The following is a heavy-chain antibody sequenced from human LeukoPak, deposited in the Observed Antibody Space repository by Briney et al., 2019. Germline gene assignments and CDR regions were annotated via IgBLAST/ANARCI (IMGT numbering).Heavy chain of an antibody. CDR1: GGTFSSYA. Sequence: SVKLSCKASGGTFSSYAISWVRQAPGQGLEWRGGIIPIFGTANYAQKFQGRVTITADESTSTAYMELSSLRSEDTAVYYCARAWEYPNYMDVWGKGTTVTVSS. V-gene: IGHV1-69*13. J-gene: IGHJ6*03. CDR3: ARAWEYPNYMDV. D-gene: IGHD1-26*01. CDR2: IIPIFGTA.